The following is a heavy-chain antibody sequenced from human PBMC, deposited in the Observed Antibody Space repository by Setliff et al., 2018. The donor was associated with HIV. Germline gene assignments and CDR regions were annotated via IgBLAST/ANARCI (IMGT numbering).Heavy chain of an antibody. J-gene: IGHJ6*02. CDR1: GFTFSSAW. V-gene: IGHV3-23*01. CDR2: ISNSGGKT. D-gene: IGHD6-13*01. CDR3: AKPLTQWRVSPYHYAVDV. Sequence: GGSLRLSCAASGFTFSSAWMIWVRQAPGKGLDWVGLISGTTDYAAPVKGRFTISSISNSGGKTYYADSEKGRFTISRDNSKNTLYLQMNSLRAEDTAVYYCAKPLTQWRVSPYHYAVDVWGQGTTVTVSS.